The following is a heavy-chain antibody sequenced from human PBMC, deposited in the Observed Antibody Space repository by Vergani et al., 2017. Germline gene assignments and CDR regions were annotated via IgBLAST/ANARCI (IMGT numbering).Heavy chain of an antibody. CDR3: ARDRRAVVGSYYHMDF. D-gene: IGHD6-19*01. CDR2: IYYSGGT. J-gene: IGHJ6*02. CDR1: GCSISSSGYY. V-gene: IGHV4-39*07. Sequence: QLKLQESGPRLVKPSETLSLTCNVSGCSISSSGYYWGGIRQPPGKGLEWIGSIYYSGGTYYNRPLKSRVTISVDTAKIKFSLKLSAVTEADTAVYYCARDRRAVVGSYYHMDFWGQGTTVTVSS.